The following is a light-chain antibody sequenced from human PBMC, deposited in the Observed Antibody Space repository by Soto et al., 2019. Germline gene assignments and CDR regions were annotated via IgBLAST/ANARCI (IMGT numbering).Light chain of an antibody. CDR2: GAS. CDR1: QSVINSY. Sequence: EIVLTQSPGTLSLSPGERATLSCRASQSVINSYLAWYQHKAGQAPRLLIYGASSRATGIPDKFSGSGSGTDFTLNISRLEPEDFAVYYCQQYGILPWTFGQGTKVEIK. J-gene: IGKJ1*01. CDR3: QQYGILPWT. V-gene: IGKV3-20*01.